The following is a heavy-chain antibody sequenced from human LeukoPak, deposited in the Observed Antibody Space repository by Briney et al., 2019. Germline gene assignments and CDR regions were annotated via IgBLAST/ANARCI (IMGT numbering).Heavy chain of an antibody. CDR3: ARDVDAFDI. J-gene: IGHJ3*02. V-gene: IGHV4-59*12. CDR1: GGSISSYY. CDR2: IYYSGST. Sequence: SETLSLTCTVSGGSISSYYWSWIRQPPGKGLEWIGYIYYSGSTNYNPSLKSRVTMSVDTSKNQFSLKLSSVTAADAAVYYCARDVDAFDIWGQGTMVTVSS.